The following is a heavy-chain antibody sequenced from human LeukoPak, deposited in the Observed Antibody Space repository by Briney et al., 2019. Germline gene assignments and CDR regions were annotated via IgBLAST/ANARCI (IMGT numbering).Heavy chain of an antibody. CDR2: ISSNGGST. CDR1: GFTFSSYA. CDR3: VRSRIPGWFDP. D-gene: IGHD1-14*01. V-gene: IGHV3-64D*06. J-gene: IGHJ5*02. Sequence: GGSLRLSCSASGFTFSSYAMHWVRQAPGKGLEYVSAISSNGGSTYYADSVKGRFTISRGNSKNTLYLQMSSLRAEDTAVYYCVRSRIPGWFDPWGQGTLVTVSP.